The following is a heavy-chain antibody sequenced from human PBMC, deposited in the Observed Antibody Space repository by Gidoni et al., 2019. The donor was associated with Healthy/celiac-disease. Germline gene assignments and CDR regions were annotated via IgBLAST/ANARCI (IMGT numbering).Heavy chain of an antibody. Sequence: QVQLQESGPGLVKPSETLSLTCTVSGGSISSYYWSWIRQPPGKGLEWIGYIYYSGSTNYNPSLKSRVTISVDTSKNQCSLKLSSVTAADTAVYYCASGQTGCSSTSCYSHYYYMDVWGKGTTVTVSS. CDR2: IYYSGST. V-gene: IGHV4-59*08. CDR1: GGSISSYY. J-gene: IGHJ6*03. D-gene: IGHD2-2*01. CDR3: ASGQTGCSSTSCYSHYYYMDV.